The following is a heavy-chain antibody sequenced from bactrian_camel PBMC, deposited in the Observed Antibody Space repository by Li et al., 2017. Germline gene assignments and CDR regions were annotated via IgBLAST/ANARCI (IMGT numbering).Heavy chain of an antibody. J-gene: IGHJ4*01. CDR2: ISSDGTT. Sequence: HVQLVESGGDSVQAGGSLKLSCVASGYIFSNCRMGWYRQAPGKERELVSTISSDGTTTYADSMKGRFTISQDNDKNTVYLQMNSLRPADTAVYFCAADSFDEVVVVGCGGQGTQVTVS. D-gene: IGHD5*01. V-gene: IGHV3S53*01. CDR1: GYIFSNCR.